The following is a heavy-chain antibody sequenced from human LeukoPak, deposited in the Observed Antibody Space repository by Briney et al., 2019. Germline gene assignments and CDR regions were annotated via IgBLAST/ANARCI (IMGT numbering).Heavy chain of an antibody. V-gene: IGHV1-2*02. CDR1: GYSFTAYY. CDR2: IKPSSGDA. J-gene: IGHJ5*02. Sequence: ASVKVSCKASGYSFTAYYIFWVRQAPGQGLEWMGWIKPSSGDAKSAQKFQDRVTITRDSSINTVYVEVTRLTSDDTALYYCVRGGSGWFYNSLDPWGQGTLVTVSS. D-gene: IGHD6-19*01. CDR3: VRGGSGWFYNSLDP.